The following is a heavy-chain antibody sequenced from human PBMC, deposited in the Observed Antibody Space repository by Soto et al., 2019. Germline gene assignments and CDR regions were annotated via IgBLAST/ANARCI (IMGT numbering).Heavy chain of an antibody. J-gene: IGHJ4*02. V-gene: IGHV4-30-2*01. CDR3: ARDLSGLVSSEV. CDR1: GGSISSGGYS. D-gene: IGHD3-16*01. CDR2: IYHSGST. Sequence: SETLSLTCAVSGGSISSGGYSWSWIRQPPGKGLEWIGYIYHSGSTYYNPSLKSRVTISVDTSKNQFSLKLSSVTAADTAVYYCARDLSGLVSSEVWGQGTLVTVSS.